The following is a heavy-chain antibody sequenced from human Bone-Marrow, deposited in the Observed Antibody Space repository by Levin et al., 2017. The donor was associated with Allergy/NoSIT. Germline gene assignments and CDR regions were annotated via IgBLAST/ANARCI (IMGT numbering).Heavy chain of an antibody. CDR3: ARLDGYYSDY. CDR2: ISYRGTT. D-gene: IGHD3-9*01. J-gene: IGHJ4*02. CDR1: GGSISSAGYH. Sequence: MSSETLSLTCTVSGGSISSAGYHWTWIRQSPGKGLEWIGYISYRGTTYYNPSLKSRLTMSLDTSEQRFSLNLNSVTAADTAIYYCARLDGYYSDYWGQGTLVTVSS. V-gene: IGHV4-31*03.